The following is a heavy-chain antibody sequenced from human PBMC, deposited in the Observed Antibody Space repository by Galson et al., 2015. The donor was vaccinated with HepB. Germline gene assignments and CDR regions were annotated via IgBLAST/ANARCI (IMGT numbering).Heavy chain of an antibody. Sequence: SVKVSCKASGGTFSSYAISWVRQAPGQGLEWMGGIIPIFGTANYAQKFQGRVTITADESTSTAYMELSSLRSEDTAVYYCARDWGVTKTGWPEGPPDYWGQGTLVTVSS. CDR1: GGTFSSYA. D-gene: IGHD4-17*01. V-gene: IGHV1-69*13. CDR3: ARDWGVTKTGWPEGPPDY. J-gene: IGHJ4*02. CDR2: IIPIFGTA.